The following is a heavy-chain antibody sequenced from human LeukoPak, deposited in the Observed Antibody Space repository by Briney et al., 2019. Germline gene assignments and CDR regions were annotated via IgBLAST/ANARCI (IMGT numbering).Heavy chain of an antibody. V-gene: IGHV1-2*02. CDR2: INPKSGGT. Sequence: VASVKVSCKASGYTFTGYYMHWVRQAPGQGPEWMGCINPKSGGTKLAQKFQGRVTMTRDTSISTAYMELSRLRSDDTAVYYCAKGGTWDYAGSLFDIWGQGTLVTVSS. CDR1: GYTFTGYY. CDR3: AKGGTWDYAGSLFDI. J-gene: IGHJ4*02. D-gene: IGHD3-22*01.